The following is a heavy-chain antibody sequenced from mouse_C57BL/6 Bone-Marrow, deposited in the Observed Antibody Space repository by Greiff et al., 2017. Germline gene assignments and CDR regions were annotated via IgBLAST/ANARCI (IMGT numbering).Heavy chain of an antibody. Sequence: VQLQQSGPGLVQPSQSLSITCTVSGFSLTSYGVHWVRQSPGKGLEWLGVIWSGGSTDYNAAFISRLSISKDKSKSQVFFKMNSLQADDTAIYYCARPMTLSYWGQGTLVTVSA. CDR1: GFSLTSYG. D-gene: IGHD2-3*01. V-gene: IGHV2-2*01. J-gene: IGHJ3*01. CDR2: IWSGGST. CDR3: ARPMTLSY.